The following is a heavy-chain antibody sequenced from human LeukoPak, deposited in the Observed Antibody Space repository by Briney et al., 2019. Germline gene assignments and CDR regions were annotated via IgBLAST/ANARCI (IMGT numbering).Heavy chain of an antibody. CDR1: GGSISSSSYY. D-gene: IGHD3-10*01. Sequence: SETLSLTCTVSGGSISSSSYYWGWIRQPPGKGLEWIGSIYYSGSTNYNPSLKSRVTISVDTSKNQFSLKLSSVTAADTAVYYCARDYYGSGTDYWGQGTLVTVSS. J-gene: IGHJ4*02. V-gene: IGHV4-39*07. CDR2: IYYSGST. CDR3: ARDYYGSGTDY.